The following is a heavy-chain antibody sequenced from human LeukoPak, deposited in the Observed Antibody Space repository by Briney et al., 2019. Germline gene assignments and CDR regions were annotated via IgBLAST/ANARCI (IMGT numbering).Heavy chain of an antibody. D-gene: IGHD1-26*01. CDR3: AKDSWIEGATGAFDI. CDR1: GFTFSSYG. V-gene: IGHV3-30*02. CDR2: IRYDGSNK. J-gene: IGHJ3*02. Sequence: PGGSLRLSCAPSGFTFSSYGMHWVRQAPGKGLEWVAFIRYDGSNKYYADSVKGRFTISRDNCKNTLYLQMNSLRAEDTAVYYCAKDSWIEGATGAFDIWGQGTMVTVSS.